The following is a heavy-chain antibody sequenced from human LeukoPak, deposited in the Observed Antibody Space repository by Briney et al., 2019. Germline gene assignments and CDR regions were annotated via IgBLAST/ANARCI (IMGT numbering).Heavy chain of an antibody. Sequence: SETLSPTCAVYGGSFSGYYWSWLRQPPGKGLEWIGEINHSGSTNYNPPLKRRVTISVDTSKNQFSLKLSSVTAADPAVYYCARGGDGPGPIAAAANNWFDPWGQGTLVTVSS. CDR1: GGSFSGYY. V-gene: IGHV4-34*01. D-gene: IGHD6-13*01. CDR3: ARGGDGPGPIAAAANNWFDP. J-gene: IGHJ5*02. CDR2: INHSGST.